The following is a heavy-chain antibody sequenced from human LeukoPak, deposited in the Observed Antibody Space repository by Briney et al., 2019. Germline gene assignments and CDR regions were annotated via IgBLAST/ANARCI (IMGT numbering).Heavy chain of an antibody. J-gene: IGHJ5*02. Sequence: ASVKVSCKASGYTFSDYYIHWVRQAPGQGLEWMGWINPNSGGTRYAQKFQGRVTMTSDTSIRTAYMALSRLRSDDTAVYYCARVKVHYSDSSGYSPFDPWGQGTLVTVSS. D-gene: IGHD3-22*01. CDR1: GYTFSDYY. CDR2: INPNSGGT. CDR3: ARVKVHYSDSSGYSPFDP. V-gene: IGHV1-2*02.